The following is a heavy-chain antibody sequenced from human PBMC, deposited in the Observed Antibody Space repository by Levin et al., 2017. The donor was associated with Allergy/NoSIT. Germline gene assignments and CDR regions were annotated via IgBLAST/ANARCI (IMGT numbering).Heavy chain of an antibody. D-gene: IGHD3-16*01. CDR1: GYTFTSYD. V-gene: IGHV1-8*01. CDR2: MNPNSGNT. CDR3: ARGLYNQRYYYYYGMDG. Sequence: ASVKVSCKASGYTFTSYDINWVRQATGQGLEWMGWMNPNSGNTGYAQKFQGRVTMTRNTSISTAYMELSSLRSEDTAVYYCARGLYNQRYYYYYGMDGWGQGTTVTVSS. J-gene: IGHJ6*02.